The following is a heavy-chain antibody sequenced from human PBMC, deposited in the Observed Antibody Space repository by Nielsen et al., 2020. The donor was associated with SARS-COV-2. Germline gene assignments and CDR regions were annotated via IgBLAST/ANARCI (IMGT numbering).Heavy chain of an antibody. Sequence: LKISCAASGFTFSSYGMHWVRQAPGKGLEWVAVIWYDGSNKYYADSVKGRFTISRDNSKNTLYLQMNSLRAEDTAVYYCARDEYSSGWYFDLWGRGTLVTVSS. CDR2: IWYDGSNK. D-gene: IGHD6-19*01. CDR3: ARDEYSSGWYFDL. V-gene: IGHV3-33*01. CDR1: GFTFSSYG. J-gene: IGHJ2*01.